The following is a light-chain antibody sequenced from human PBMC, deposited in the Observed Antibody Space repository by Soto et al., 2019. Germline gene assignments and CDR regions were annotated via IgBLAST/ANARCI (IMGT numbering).Light chain of an antibody. CDR3: CSYTSSSTPYV. CDR2: DVS. J-gene: IGLJ1*01. V-gene: IGLV2-14*01. CDR1: SSDVGGYNY. Sequence: QSALTQPASVSGSPGQSITISCTGTSSDVGGYNYVSWYQQHPGKAPKLMIYDVSNRPSGVSNRFSGSNSGNTASLTISGLQAEDEADYYCCSYTSSSTPYVFGTGTKLTVL.